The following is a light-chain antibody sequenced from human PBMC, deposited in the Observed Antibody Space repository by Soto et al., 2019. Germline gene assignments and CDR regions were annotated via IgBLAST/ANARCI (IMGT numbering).Light chain of an antibody. CDR2: SAS. J-gene: IGKJ1*01. CDR1: QGISNY. V-gene: IGKV1-27*01. Sequence: DIQMTQSPSSLSASVGDRVSITCRASQGISNYLAWYQQKPGKIPKLLIYSASTLQLGVPSRFSGSGSGTDFTLTISSLQPEDVATYYCQKYNGDPRTFGQGTKVDIK. CDR3: QKYNGDPRT.